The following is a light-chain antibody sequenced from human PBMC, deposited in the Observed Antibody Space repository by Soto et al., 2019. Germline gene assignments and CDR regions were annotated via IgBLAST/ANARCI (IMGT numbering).Light chain of an antibody. Sequence: DIQMTQSPSSLSASVGDRVTITCRASQNIDTYLNWYLQKPGQAPKLLIYSAYSLQSGVSLRFSGDGTGTDFTLTISSQQPEDFATYYCQQSYNFPRTFGQGTTV. CDR1: QNIDTY. V-gene: IGKV1-39*01. CDR2: SAY. J-gene: IGKJ1*01. CDR3: QQSYNFPRT.